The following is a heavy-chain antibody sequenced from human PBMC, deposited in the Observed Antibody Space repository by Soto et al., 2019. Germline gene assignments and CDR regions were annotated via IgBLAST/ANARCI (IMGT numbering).Heavy chain of an antibody. J-gene: IGHJ4*02. V-gene: IGHV3-23*01. CDR1: GFTFSSYA. Sequence: GSLRLSCAASGFTFSSYAMSWVRQAPGKGLEWVSAISGSGGSTYYADSVKGRFTISRDNSKNTLYLQMNSLRAEDTAVYYCAKDPAVGYSSGWYLSYWGQGTLVTVSS. CDR3: AKDPAVGYSSGWYLSY. D-gene: IGHD6-19*01. CDR2: ISGSGGST.